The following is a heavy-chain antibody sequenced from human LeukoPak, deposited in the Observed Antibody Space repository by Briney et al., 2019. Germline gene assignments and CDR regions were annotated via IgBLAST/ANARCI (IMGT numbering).Heavy chain of an antibody. D-gene: IGHD3-22*01. CDR3: AGDSSGYPADY. V-gene: IGHV3-21*01. CDR1: GFTFNTYS. J-gene: IGHJ4*02. Sequence: GGSLRLSCAASGFTFNTYSMNWVRQAPGKGLEWVSSIDSTSGYIYYADSVKGRFTISRDNSKNTLYLQMNSLRAEDTAVYYCAGDSSGYPADYWGQGTLVTVSS. CDR2: IDSTSGYI.